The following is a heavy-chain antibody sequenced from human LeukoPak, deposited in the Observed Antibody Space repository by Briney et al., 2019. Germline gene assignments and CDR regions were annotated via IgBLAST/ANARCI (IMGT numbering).Heavy chain of an antibody. D-gene: IGHD2/OR15-2a*01. CDR1: GGSISSYY. Sequence: PSETLSLTCTGSGGSISSYYWSWIRQPPWKGLEWIAYISDIGSINYNPSLKSRVTISFDKSKNQISLKLSSVTAADTAVYYCAGHNPRNTVDFWGQGTLVTVSS. CDR3: AGHNPRNTVDF. J-gene: IGHJ4*02. CDR2: ISDIGSI. V-gene: IGHV4-59*08.